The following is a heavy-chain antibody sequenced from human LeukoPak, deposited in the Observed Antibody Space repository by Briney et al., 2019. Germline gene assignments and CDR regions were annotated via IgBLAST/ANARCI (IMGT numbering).Heavy chain of an antibody. J-gene: IGHJ4*02. CDR3: ASATGDKGGYFDS. Sequence: GGSLRLSCAASGFNFGGYWMSWVRRAPGKRLERVANIRYDGCETFYGDSVKGRFTVSRDNAKNSLYLQMNSLRAEDTGVYYCASATGDKGGYFDSWGQGAQVTVSS. CDR1: GFNFGGYW. V-gene: IGHV3-7*01. D-gene: IGHD7-27*01. CDR2: IRYDGCET.